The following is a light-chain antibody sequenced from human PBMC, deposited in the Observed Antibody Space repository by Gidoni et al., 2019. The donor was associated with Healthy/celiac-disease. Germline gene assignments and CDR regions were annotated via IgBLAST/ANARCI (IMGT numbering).Light chain of an antibody. CDR3: QQYHSYSWT. CDR2: QAS. CDR1: QSISSW. J-gene: IGKJ1*01. Sequence: DIQMTESPSTLSASVGDRVTITYRASQSISSWLAWYQQEPGKAPKLLLYQASSLESGVPSRFSGNGSGTEFTLTISSLQPDDFATYYCQQYHSYSWTFGQGTKVEIK. V-gene: IGKV1-5*03.